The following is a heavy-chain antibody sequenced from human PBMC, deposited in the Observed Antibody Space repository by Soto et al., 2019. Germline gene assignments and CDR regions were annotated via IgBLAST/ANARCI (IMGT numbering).Heavy chain of an antibody. Sequence: VGSLRLSCAASGFTFCRYGMHWVRQAPGKGLEWVALIWNDGIRKVYVDSVKGRLTISRDNSKNTLDLQMNSLRAEDTAVYYCARDDDYEANAFDYWGPGTLLTVSS. D-gene: IGHD3-22*01. V-gene: IGHV3-33*01. CDR1: GFTFCRYG. CDR2: IWNDGIRK. J-gene: IGHJ4*02. CDR3: ARDDDYEANAFDY.